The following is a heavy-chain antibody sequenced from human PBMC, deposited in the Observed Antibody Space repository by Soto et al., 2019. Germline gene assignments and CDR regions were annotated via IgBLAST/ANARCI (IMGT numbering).Heavy chain of an antibody. CDR3: ATSQKGYNRNYFDH. D-gene: IGHD1-20*01. CDR1: GASISGSYYY. V-gene: IGHV4-39*01. CDR2: VFYTGFT. J-gene: IGHJ4*02. Sequence: PSETLSLTCAVSGASISGSYYYWAWLRQSPGKGPEWIGSVFYTGFTSYNPSLESRVSVSVDTSKSRFSLKLSAVTAADTAVYYCATSQKGYNRNYFDHWGQGALVTVSS.